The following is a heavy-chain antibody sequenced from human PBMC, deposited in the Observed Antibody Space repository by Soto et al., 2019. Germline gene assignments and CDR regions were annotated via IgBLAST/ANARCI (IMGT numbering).Heavy chain of an antibody. CDR3: ARDQQWLVRFYFDF. CDR1: GFTFSSYG. J-gene: IGHJ4*02. CDR2: IWYDGSNK. V-gene: IGHV3-33*01. D-gene: IGHD6-19*01. Sequence: GGSLRLSCAASGFTFSSYGMHWVRQAPGKGLEWVAVIWYDGSNKYYADSVKGRFTISRDNSKNTLYLQMNSLRAEDTAVYYCARDQQWLVRFYFDFWGQGTLVTVSS.